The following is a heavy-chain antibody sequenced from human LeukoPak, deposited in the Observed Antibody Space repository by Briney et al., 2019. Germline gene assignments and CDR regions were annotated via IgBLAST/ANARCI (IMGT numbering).Heavy chain of an antibody. D-gene: IGHD3-3*01. CDR1: EFTFSSYS. CDR2: ISSSSRYT. V-gene: IGHV3-21*01. Sequence: GGSLRLSCAASEFTFSSYSMNWVRQAPGKGLEWVSSISSSSRYTYYADSVKGRFTISRDNAKNSLFLQMNSLRAEDTAVYYCARVLEAAAFDYWGQGTLVTVSS. CDR3: ARVLEAAAFDY. J-gene: IGHJ4*02.